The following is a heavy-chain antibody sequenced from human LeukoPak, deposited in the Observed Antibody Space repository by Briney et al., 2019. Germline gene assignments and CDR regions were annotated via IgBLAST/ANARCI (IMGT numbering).Heavy chain of an antibody. D-gene: IGHD6-13*01. J-gene: IGHJ4*02. V-gene: IGHV5-51*01. CDR1: GHSFTTYW. CDR3: ARPLVGTGYSSSWYFYY. Sequence: GESLKISCKGSGHSFTTYWIAWVRQMPGKGLEWMGIIYPGDSDTRYSPSFQGQVTTSADKSINTAYLQWSSLKASDTAMYYCARPLVGTGYSSSWYFYYWGQGTLVTVSS. CDR2: IYPGDSDT.